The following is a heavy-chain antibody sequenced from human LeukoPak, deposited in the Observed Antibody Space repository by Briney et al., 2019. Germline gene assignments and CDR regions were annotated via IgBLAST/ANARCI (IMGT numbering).Heavy chain of an antibody. V-gene: IGHV1-69*13. Sequence: SVKVSCKASGGTFSSYAISWVRQAPGQGLEWMGGIIPIFGTANYAQKFQGRVTITADESTSTAYMELSSLRSEDTAVYYCARVRMVRGIDYYHYYYMDVWGKGTTVTISS. CDR2: IIPIFGTA. D-gene: IGHD3-10*01. CDR3: ARVRMVRGIDYYHYYYMDV. J-gene: IGHJ6*03. CDR1: GGTFSSYA.